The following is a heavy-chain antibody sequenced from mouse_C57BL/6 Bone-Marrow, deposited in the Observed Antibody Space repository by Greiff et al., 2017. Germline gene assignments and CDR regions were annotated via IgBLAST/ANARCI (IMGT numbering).Heavy chain of an antibody. CDR3: ARRRFFDY. Sequence: EVQLVESGGGLVKPGGSLKLSCAASGFTFSDYGMHWVRQAPEKGLEWVAYISSGSSTIYYADTVKGRFTISRDNAKNTRFLQMTSLRSEDTAMYYCARRRFFDYWGQGTTLTVSS. CDR1: GFTFSDYG. J-gene: IGHJ2*01. V-gene: IGHV5-17*01. CDR2: ISSGSSTI.